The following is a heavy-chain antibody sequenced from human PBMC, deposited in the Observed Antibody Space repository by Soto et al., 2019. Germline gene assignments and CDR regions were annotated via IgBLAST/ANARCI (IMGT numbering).Heavy chain of an antibody. J-gene: IGHJ3*02. CDR3: ARDPMIVVGAFDI. CDR1: GFSFTRYG. CDR2: ISDDGSNK. Sequence: PGGSLRLSCAASGFSFTRYGMHWVRQAPGKGLEWVAVISDDGSNKYYADSVKGRFTISRDNSKNTLYLQMNSLRAEDTAVYYCARDPMIVVGAFDIWGQGTMVTVSS. V-gene: IGHV3-30*03. D-gene: IGHD3-22*01.